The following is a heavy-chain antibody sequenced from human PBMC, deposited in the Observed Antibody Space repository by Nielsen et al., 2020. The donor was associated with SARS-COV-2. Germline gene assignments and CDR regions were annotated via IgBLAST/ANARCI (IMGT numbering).Heavy chain of an antibody. CDR3: ARAPKRAARFDVGNWFDP. D-gene: IGHD6-6*01. V-gene: IGHV1-46*01. Sequence: WVRQAPGQGLEWMGIINPSGGSTSYAQKFQGRVTMTRDTSTSTVYMELSSLRSEDTAVYYCARAPKRAARFDVGNWFDPWGQGTLVTVSS. J-gene: IGHJ5*02. CDR2: INPSGGST.